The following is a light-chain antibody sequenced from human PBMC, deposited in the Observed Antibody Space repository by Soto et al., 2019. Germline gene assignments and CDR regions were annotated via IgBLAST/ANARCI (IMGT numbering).Light chain of an antibody. J-gene: IGLJ6*01. CDR2: EVS. Sequence: QSALTQPPSASGSPGQSVTISCTGTSSDVGGYNYVSWYQQHPGKAPKLMIYEVSKRPSGVPDRFSGSKSGNSASLTVSRFQAEDDADYYCRSYAGSNNLGVFGTGTQLTVL. CDR3: RSYAGSNNLGV. CDR1: SSDVGGYNY. V-gene: IGLV2-8*01.